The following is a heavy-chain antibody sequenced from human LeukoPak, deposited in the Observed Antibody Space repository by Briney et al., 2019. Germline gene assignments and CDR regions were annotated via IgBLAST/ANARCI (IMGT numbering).Heavy chain of an antibody. J-gene: IGHJ4*02. D-gene: IGHD6-19*01. CDR1: GGSVSSSYY. CDR2: IYHSGST. CDR3: AREEAVAGNVIDY. V-gene: IGHV4-38-2*02. Sequence: PSETLSLTCTVSGGSVSSSYYWGWIRQPPGKALEWIGSIYHSGSTYYNPSLKSRVTISVDTSKNQFSLKLSSVTAADTAVYYCAREEAVAGNVIDYWGQGTLVTVSS.